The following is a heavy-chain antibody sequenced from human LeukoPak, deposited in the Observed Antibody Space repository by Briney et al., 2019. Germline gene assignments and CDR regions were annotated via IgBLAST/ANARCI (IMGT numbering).Heavy chain of an antibody. V-gene: IGHV1-24*01. D-gene: IGHD3-10*01. CDR1: GYTLTELS. Sequence: ASVKVSCKVSGYTLTELSMHWVRQAPGKGLEWMGGFDPEDGETIYAQKFQGRVTMTEDTSTDTAYMELSSLRSEDTAVYYCATTITMVRGEDYWGQGTLVTVSS. J-gene: IGHJ4*02. CDR3: ATTITMVRGEDY. CDR2: FDPEDGET.